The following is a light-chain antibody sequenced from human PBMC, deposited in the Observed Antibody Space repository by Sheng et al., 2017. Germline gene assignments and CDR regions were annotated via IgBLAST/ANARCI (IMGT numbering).Light chain of an antibody. J-gene: IGKJ5*01. CDR2: AAS. V-gene: IGKV1-27*01. CDR1: QGISSY. CDR3: QRYDSAPRT. Sequence: QMTQSPSSLSASVGDRVTITCRASQGISSYLAWYQQKPGKVPQLLIYAASTLQSGVPSRFSGSGYGTYFTLTISSLQPEDVATYYCQRYDSAPRTFGQGTRLEMK.